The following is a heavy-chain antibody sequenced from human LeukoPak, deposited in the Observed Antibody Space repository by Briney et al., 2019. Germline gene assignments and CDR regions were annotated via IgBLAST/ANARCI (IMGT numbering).Heavy chain of an antibody. CDR2: INPNSGGT. Sequence: ASVKVSCKASGYTFTGYFMHWVRQAPGQGLEWMGWINPNSGGTNYAQKFQGRVTITADESTSTAYMELSSLRSEDTAVYYCAIGSLDYWGQGTLVTVSS. J-gene: IGHJ4*02. V-gene: IGHV1-2*02. D-gene: IGHD1-26*01. CDR1: GYTFTGYF. CDR3: AIGSLDY.